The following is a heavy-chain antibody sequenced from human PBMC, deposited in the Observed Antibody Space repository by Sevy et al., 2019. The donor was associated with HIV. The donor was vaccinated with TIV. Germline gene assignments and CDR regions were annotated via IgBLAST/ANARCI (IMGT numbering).Heavy chain of an antibody. CDR2: IYYSGST. J-gene: IGHJ6*03. V-gene: IGHV4-39*01. D-gene: IGHD3-22*01. CDR1: GGSISSSSYY. Sequence: SETLSLTCTVSGGSISSSSYYWGWIRQPPGKGLECIGSIYYSGSTYYNPSLKSRVTISVDTSKNQFSLKLSSVTAADTAVYYCARHRSYYYDSSGYYYYYYMDVWVKGTTVTVSS. CDR3: ARHRSYYYDSSGYYYYYYMDV.